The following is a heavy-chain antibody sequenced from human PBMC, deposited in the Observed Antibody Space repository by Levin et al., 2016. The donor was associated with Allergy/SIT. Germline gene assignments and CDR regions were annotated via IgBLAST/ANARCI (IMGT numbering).Heavy chain of an antibody. CDR1: GFTFGDYA. J-gene: IGHJ5*02. CDR3: TRERIQLVRFDRLGWFDP. D-gene: IGHD6-13*01. V-gene: IGHV3-49*03. CDR2: IRSKAYGGTT. Sequence: GESLKISCTASGFTFGDYAMSWFRQAPGKGLEWVGFIRSKAYGGTTEYAASVKGRFTISRDDSKSIAYLQMNSLKTEDTAVYYCTRERIQLVRFDRLGWFDPWGQGTLVTVSS.